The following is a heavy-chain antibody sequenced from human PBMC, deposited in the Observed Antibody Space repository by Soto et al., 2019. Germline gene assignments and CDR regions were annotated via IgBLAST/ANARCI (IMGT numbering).Heavy chain of an antibody. Sequence: QVQLQQWGAGLLKPSETLSLTCAVYGGSFSGYYWSWIRQPPGKGLEWIGEINHSGSTNYNPSLKSRVTITVDTSKNQFSLKLSSVTAADTAVYYCARGRIAARNRNWFDPWGQGTLVTVSS. CDR3: ARGRIAARNRNWFDP. CDR2: INHSGST. D-gene: IGHD6-6*01. CDR1: GGSFSGYY. V-gene: IGHV4-34*01. J-gene: IGHJ5*02.